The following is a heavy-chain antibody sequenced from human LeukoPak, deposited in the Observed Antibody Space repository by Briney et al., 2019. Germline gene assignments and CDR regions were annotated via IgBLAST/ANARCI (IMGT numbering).Heavy chain of an antibody. CDR3: ARLQQLVPTNWFDP. D-gene: IGHD6-13*01. CDR2: ISPHNGYT. V-gene: IGHV1-18*01. CDR1: SYIFISYD. J-gene: IGHJ5*02. Sequence: ASVKVSCKASSYIFISYDINWVRQAPGQGLEWMGWISPHNGYTNSAQNFQGRVTMTTDTSTSTAYMELRSLRSEDTAVYYCARLQQLVPTNWFDPWGQGTLVTVSS.